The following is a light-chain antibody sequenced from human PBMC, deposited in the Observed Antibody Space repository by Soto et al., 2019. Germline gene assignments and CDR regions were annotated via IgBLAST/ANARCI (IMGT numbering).Light chain of an antibody. CDR1: QSVSSGY. CDR3: QQYGSSPLT. J-gene: IGKJ1*01. CDR2: GAS. V-gene: IGKV3-20*01. Sequence: ENVLTQSPGTLSLSPGERATLSCRASQSVSSGYLAWYQQKPGQAPRLLIYGASSRATGIPDRFSGSGSGTDLTLTISRLEPEDVAVYYCQQYGSSPLTFGQGTKVEIK.